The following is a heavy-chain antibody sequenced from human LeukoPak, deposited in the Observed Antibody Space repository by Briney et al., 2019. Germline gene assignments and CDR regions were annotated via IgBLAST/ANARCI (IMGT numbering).Heavy chain of an antibody. J-gene: IGHJ5*02. Sequence: GSLRLSCAASGFPFSSYWMSWVRPAPGKGLAWVANIKQDGSEKYYVASVKGRFTISRDNAKNSLYQQMNSLRAEDTAVYYCARVQAVAGPFDPWGQGTLVTVSS. CDR1: GFPFSSYW. V-gene: IGHV3-7*01. CDR2: IKQDGSEK. D-gene: IGHD6-19*01. CDR3: ARVQAVAGPFDP.